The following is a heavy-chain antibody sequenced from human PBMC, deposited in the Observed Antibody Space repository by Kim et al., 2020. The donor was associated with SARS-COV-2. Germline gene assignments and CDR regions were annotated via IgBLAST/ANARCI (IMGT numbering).Heavy chain of an antibody. CDR2: NK. D-gene: IGHD6-13*01. Sequence: NKYYADSVKGRITISRDNSKNTLYLQMNSLGAEDTAVYYCARDFEAAAGYWGQGTLVTVSS. J-gene: IGHJ4*02. CDR3: ARDFEAAAGY. V-gene: IGHV3-33*01.